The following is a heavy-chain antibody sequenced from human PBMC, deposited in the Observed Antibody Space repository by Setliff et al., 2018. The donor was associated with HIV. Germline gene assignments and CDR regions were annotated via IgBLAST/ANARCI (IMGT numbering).Heavy chain of an antibody. D-gene: IGHD3-16*01. J-gene: IGHJ5*02. V-gene: IGHV1-2*06. Sequence: ASVKVSCKASGYSFTGYWMHWVRQAPGQGLEWMGRINPHSGVTNYAQKFQGRVTMTRDTSIATAYMDLSRLTSDDTAVYSCAKDSDSGGTTNWFDPWGQGTLVTVSS. CDR3: AKDSDSGGTTNWFDP. CDR1: GYSFTGYW. CDR2: INPHSGVT.